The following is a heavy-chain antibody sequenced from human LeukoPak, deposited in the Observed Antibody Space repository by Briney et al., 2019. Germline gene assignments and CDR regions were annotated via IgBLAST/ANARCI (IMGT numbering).Heavy chain of an antibody. Sequence: GGSLRLSCTASGFTFGDYAMSWVRQAPGKGLEWVGFIRSKAYGGTTEYAASVKGRFTISRDDSKSIAYLQMISLKTEDTAVYYCTRPPRGGYCSSTSCYGVVDYGMDVWGQGTTVTVSS. CDR2: IRSKAYGGTT. D-gene: IGHD2-2*01. CDR1: GFTFGDYA. CDR3: TRPPRGGYCSSTSCYGVVDYGMDV. V-gene: IGHV3-49*04. J-gene: IGHJ6*02.